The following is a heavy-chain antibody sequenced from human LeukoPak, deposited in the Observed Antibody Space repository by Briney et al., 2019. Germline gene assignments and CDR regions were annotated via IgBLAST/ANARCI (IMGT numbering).Heavy chain of an antibody. Sequence: GGSLRLSCTASGFTFGDYAMTWVRQVPGKGLMWVSRIKTDGSSTSYADSVKGRFTISRDNAKNTLYLQMNSLRVEDTAVYYCARDFMYSISCAGCWGQGTLVTVSS. CDR1: GFTFGDYA. CDR3: ARDFMYSISCAGC. CDR2: IKTDGSST. D-gene: IGHD6-13*01. V-gene: IGHV3-74*01. J-gene: IGHJ4*02.